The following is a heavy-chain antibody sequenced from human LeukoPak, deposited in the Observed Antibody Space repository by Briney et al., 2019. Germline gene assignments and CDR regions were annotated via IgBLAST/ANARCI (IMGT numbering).Heavy chain of an antibody. D-gene: IGHD2-2*01. J-gene: IGHJ4*02. Sequence: GGSLRLSCAASGFTFSTYAMHWVRQAPGKGLEWVAVIAFDGSNDHSTDSVKGRFGISRDNSKNTVYLQMNSLRAEDTAVYYCARGPLYCSKIRCYGLFEYWGQGTLVTVSS. CDR2: IAFDGSND. CDR3: ARGPLYCSKIRCYGLFEY. V-gene: IGHV3-30*09. CDR1: GFTFSTYA.